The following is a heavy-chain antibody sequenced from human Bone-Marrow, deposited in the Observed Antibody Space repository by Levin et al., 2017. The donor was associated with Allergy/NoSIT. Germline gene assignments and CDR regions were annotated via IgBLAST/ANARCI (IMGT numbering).Heavy chain of an antibody. Sequence: SETLSLTCTVSSASISRYYWSWIRQSPGKGLEWIGYVHGSGTTDYNPSLKSRVIISVDTSKSQFSLKVNSVTTADTAVYYCARGEPYDDSVKSFSGAFDIWGIGTTVTVSS. J-gene: IGHJ3*02. D-gene: IGHD3-22*01. V-gene: IGHV4-59*01. CDR3: ARGEPYDDSVKSFSGAFDI. CDR2: VHGSGTT. CDR1: SASISRYY.